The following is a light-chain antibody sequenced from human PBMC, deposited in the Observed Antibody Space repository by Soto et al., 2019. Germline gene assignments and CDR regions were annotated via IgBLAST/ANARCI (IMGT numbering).Light chain of an antibody. J-gene: IGLJ2*01. CDR2: SNN. V-gene: IGLV1-44*01. CDR1: RSNIGSNT. CDR3: ATWDDSLNGHVV. Sequence: QSVLTQPPSESGTPGQRVTISCSGSRSNIGSNTVNWYQQLPGTAPKFLIYSNNQRPSGVPKRFSGSKSGTSASLAISGLQYEDEADYYCATWDDSLNGHVVFGGGTKLTVL.